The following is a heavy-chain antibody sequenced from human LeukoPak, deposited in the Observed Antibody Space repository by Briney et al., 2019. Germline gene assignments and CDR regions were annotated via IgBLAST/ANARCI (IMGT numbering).Heavy chain of an antibody. CDR3: ARGLIRPYGAFDI. D-gene: IGHD2-21*01. CDR2: ISSSSSII. CDR1: GFTFSSYS. Sequence: GGSLRLSCAASGFTFSSYSMNWVRPAPGKGLEWVSYISSSSSIIYHADSVKGRFTISRDNAKNSLYLQMNSLRAEDTAVYYCARGLIRPYGAFDIWGQGTMVTVSS. V-gene: IGHV3-48*01. J-gene: IGHJ3*02.